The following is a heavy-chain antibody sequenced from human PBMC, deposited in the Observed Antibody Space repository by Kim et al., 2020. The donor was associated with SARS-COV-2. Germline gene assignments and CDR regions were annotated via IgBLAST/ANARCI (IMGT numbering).Heavy chain of an antibody. V-gene: IGHV3-30-3*01. Sequence: GGSLRLSCAASGFTFSSYAMHWVRQAPGKGLEWVAVISYDGSNKYYADSVKGRFTISRDNSKNTLYLQMNSLRAEDTAVYYCARDSGSPRVGRRLFYF. CDR2: ISYDGSNK. CDR3: ARDSGSPRVGRRLFYF. J-gene: IGHJ2*01. D-gene: IGHD1-26*01. CDR1: GFTFSSYA.